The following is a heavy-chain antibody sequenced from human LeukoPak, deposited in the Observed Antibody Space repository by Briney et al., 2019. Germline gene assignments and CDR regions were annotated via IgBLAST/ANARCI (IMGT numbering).Heavy chain of an antibody. CDR2: IDPGNSHT. CDR3: AKFHATWYGDT. J-gene: IGHJ4*02. V-gene: IGHV5-51*01. Sequence: GESLQICCQGSGYNFATYRIVGVRQLPGKGREWMGIIDPGNSHTRYRPSFQGQVTISADTSINPAYLHWRSLESSDTAMYYCAKFHATWYGDTWGQGTLVTVSS. CDR1: GYNFATYR. D-gene: IGHD6-13*01.